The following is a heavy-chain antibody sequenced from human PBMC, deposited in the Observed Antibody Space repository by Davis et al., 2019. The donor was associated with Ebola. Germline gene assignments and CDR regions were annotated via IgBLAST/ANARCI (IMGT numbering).Heavy chain of an antibody. CDR1: GFSFNTYA. D-gene: IGHD3-9*01. J-gene: IGHJ4*02. CDR3: AKGGYFDSLEIDS. V-gene: IGHV3-64*04. Sequence: GESLKISCAASGFSFNTYAMHWVRQAPGKGLEYVSAISDDGDSTYYADSVKGRFTISRDNSKNTLYLQMNSLRAEDTAVYYCAKGGYFDSLEIDSWGRGTLVTVSS. CDR2: ISDDGDST.